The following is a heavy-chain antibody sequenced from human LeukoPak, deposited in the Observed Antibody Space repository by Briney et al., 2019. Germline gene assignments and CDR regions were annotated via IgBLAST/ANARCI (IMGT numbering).Heavy chain of an antibody. CDR3: ATTSGYYYYYFDY. V-gene: IGHV1-2*06. D-gene: IGHD3-22*01. Sequence: ASVKVSCKASGYTFTGYYMHWVRQAPGQGLEWMGRINPNSGGTNYAQKFQGRVTMTRDTPISTAYMELSRLRSDDTAVYYCATTSGYYYYYFDYWGQGTLVTVSS. CDR2: INPNSGGT. CDR1: GYTFTGYY. J-gene: IGHJ4*02.